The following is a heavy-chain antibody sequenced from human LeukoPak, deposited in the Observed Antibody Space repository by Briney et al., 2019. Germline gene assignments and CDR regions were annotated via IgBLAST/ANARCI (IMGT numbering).Heavy chain of an antibody. CDR3: ARVDYYDSSGYSDY. CDR2: IIPIFGTA. D-gene: IGHD3-22*01. CDR1: GGTFSSYA. Sequence: ASVKVSCKASGGTFSSYAISWVRQAPGQGLEWMGGIIPIFGTANYAQKFQGRVTITADESTSTAYMELSSLRSEDTAVYYCARVDYYDSSGYSDYWGQGTLVTVSS. J-gene: IGHJ4*02. V-gene: IGHV1-69*13.